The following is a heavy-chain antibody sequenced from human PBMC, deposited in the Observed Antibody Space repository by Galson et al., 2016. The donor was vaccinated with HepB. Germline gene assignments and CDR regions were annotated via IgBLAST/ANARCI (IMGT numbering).Heavy chain of an antibody. Sequence: SETLSLTCSVSGGSISSSSSSFFWSWIRQPPGQGLEWIGSVSHTGSTYYNPSLRGRVTFSVDTSKNQFSLKLTSMTAADTAVYSCARRARAAGGLSPAFDFWGQGTLVTVSS. CDR1: GGSISSSSSSFF. D-gene: IGHD6-13*01. CDR2: VSHTGST. V-gene: IGHV4-39*07. CDR3: ARRARAAGGLSPAFDF. J-gene: IGHJ3*01.